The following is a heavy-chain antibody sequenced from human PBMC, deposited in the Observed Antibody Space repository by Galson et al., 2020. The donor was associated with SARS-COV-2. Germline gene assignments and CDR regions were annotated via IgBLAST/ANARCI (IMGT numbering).Heavy chain of an antibody. Sequence: GGSLRLSCAASGFTFSSYSMNWVRQAPGKGLEWVSYIGSSTSNIYHADSVKGRFTISRDNAKNSLYLQMNSLRAEDTAVYYCARGRVYYDYWGQGTMVTVSS. CDR3: ARGRVYYDY. CDR2: IGSSTSNI. D-gene: IGHD3-22*01. V-gene: IGHV3-48*01. J-gene: IGHJ3*01. CDR1: GFTFSSYS.